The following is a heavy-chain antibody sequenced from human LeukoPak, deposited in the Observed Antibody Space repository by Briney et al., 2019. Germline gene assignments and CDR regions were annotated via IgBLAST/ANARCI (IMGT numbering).Heavy chain of an antibody. D-gene: IGHD3-22*01. Sequence: LRLSCAASGFIVSGYHMDWVRQTPGKGLEWIGEINHSGSTDYSPSLKSRVTMSVDTSKNQLSLKLRSVTAADTAVYYCARAPDSSGFYFAFEIWGQGTVVTVSS. CDR1: GFIVSGYH. CDR3: ARAPDSSGFYFAFEI. V-gene: IGHV4-34*01. CDR2: INHSGST. J-gene: IGHJ3*02.